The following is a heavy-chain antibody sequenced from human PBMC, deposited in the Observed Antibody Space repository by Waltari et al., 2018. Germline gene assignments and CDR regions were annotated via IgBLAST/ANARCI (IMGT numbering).Heavy chain of an antibody. CDR1: GGSITRSNYY. Sequence: QLQLQESGPGLVKPSETLSLTCTVSGGSITRSNYYWGWFRQPPGKGLEWIGSIYNSAITYYNPSLKSRVTISVDTSKHQFSLRLSSVTAADTAVYYCARSLGDPDYFDYWGQGTLVTVSS. CDR2: IYNSAIT. J-gene: IGHJ4*02. V-gene: IGHV4-39*01. CDR3: ARSLGDPDYFDY. D-gene: IGHD2-21*02.